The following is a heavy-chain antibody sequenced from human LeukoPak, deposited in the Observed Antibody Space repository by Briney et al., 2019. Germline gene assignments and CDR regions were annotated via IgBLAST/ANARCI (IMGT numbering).Heavy chain of an antibody. CDR1: GYSFTSYW. CDR3: ARGKIAAAGTQWFDP. Sequence: GESLKISCKGSGYSFTSYWIGWVRQLPGKGLEWMGIIYPGDSDTRYSPSFQGQVTISADKSISTAYLQWSSLKASDTAMYYCARGKIAAAGTQWFDPWGQGALVTVSS. V-gene: IGHV5-51*01. D-gene: IGHD6-13*01. J-gene: IGHJ5*02. CDR2: IYPGDSDT.